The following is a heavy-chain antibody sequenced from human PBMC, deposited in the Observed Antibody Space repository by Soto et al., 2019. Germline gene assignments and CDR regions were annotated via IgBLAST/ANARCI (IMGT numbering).Heavy chain of an antibody. CDR2: IYASGTT. D-gene: IGHD1-1*01. Sequence: QVRLQESGPGLVKPSETLSLTCTVSGASISNYYWSWIRQPAGKGLECLGRIYASGTTTYNPSLRSRVTMSADTSKNQFFLNLNSVTAADTAVYYCARERRSELGTVEYWGQGTLVTVSS. CDR1: GASISNYY. J-gene: IGHJ4*02. CDR3: ARERRSELGTVEY. V-gene: IGHV4-4*07.